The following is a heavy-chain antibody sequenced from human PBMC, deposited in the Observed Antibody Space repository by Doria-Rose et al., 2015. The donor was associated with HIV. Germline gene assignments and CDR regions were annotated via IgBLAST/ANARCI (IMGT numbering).Heavy chain of an antibody. D-gene: IGHD3-10*01. CDR3: ARLQQLSGLSQRGDLVRYPMDV. CDR2: LHRMGST. Sequence: VQLQQWGAGLLTPSEPLSLTCAVYGGSLRGYYWSWIRPPPEKGLEWIGELHRMGSTNYNPSHKSRVTKAGDTSKNPFSLKLSSVTAADTAVHYWARLQQLSGLSQRGDLVRYPMDVWGQGTTVTVSS. J-gene: IGHJ6*02. V-gene: IGHV4-34*01. CDR1: GGSLRGYY.